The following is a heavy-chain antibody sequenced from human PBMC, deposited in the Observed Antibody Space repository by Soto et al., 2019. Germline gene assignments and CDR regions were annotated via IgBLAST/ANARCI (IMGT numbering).Heavy chain of an antibody. J-gene: IGHJ5*02. D-gene: IGHD1-26*01. V-gene: IGHV1-69*01. CDR2: IIPIFGTA. Sequence: QVQLVQSGAEVKKPGSSVKVSCKASGGTFSSYAISWVRQAPGQGLEWMGGIIPIFGTANYAQNFEGRVKITADESTSTAYMELSRLRSEDTAVYYCARGKGSGSYGNWFDPWGQGTLVTVSS. CDR1: GGTFSSYA. CDR3: ARGKGSGSYGNWFDP.